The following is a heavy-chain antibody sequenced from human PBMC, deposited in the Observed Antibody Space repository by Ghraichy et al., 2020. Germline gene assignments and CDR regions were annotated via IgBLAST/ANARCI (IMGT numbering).Heavy chain of an antibody. CDR2: ISWNSGSI. D-gene: IGHD4-17*01. J-gene: IGHJ4*02. CDR1: GFTFDDYA. Sequence: GGSLRLSCAASGFTFDDYAMHWVRQAPGKGLEWVSGISWNSGSIGYADSVKGRFTISRDNAKNSLYPQMNSLRAEDTALYYCAKDYYGDSYWGQGTLVTVSS. CDR3: AKDYYGDSY. V-gene: IGHV3-9*01.